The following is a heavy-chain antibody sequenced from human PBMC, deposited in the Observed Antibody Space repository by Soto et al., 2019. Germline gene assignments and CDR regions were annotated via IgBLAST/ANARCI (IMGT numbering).Heavy chain of an antibody. Sequence: GGSLRLSCTASGFTFGDYAMSWFRQAPGKGLEWVGFIRSKAYGGTTEYAATVKGRFTISRDDSKSIGFLQMNSLKTEDTAVYYCTRDVRIPPTFWSGAAMKGDYYYYMDVWGKGTTVTVSS. CDR3: TRDVRIPPTFWSGAAMKGDYYYYMDV. D-gene: IGHD3-3*01. CDR2: IRSKAYGGTT. V-gene: IGHV3-49*03. CDR1: GFTFGDYA. J-gene: IGHJ6*03.